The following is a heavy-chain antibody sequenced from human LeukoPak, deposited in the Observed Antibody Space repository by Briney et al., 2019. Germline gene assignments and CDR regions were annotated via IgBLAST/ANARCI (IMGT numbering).Heavy chain of an antibody. CDR2: ISYEGNHK. CDR3: ARGSEDYDSSGYYYDLGDY. CDR1: GFNFSNYA. D-gene: IGHD3-22*01. J-gene: IGHJ4*02. V-gene: IGHV3-30*04. Sequence: GSLRLSCAASGFNFSNYAMHWVRQAPGKGLEWVAVISYEGNHKYYADSVKGRFTISRDNSKNKQYLQMNSLRAEDTAVYYCARGSEDYDSSGYYYDLGDYWGQGALVTVSS.